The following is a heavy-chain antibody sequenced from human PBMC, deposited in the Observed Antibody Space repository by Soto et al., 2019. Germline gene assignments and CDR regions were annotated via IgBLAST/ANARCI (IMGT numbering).Heavy chain of an antibody. Sequence: ASVKVSCKASGYTFTSYYMHWVRQAPGQRLEWMGKINPSGGSKSYAQKLQGRVTMTRDTSTSTVYMELSSLRSEDTAVYYCARDRGRVIVVVPAAKGNYYYYGMDVWGQGTTVTVSS. J-gene: IGHJ6*02. CDR1: GYTFTSYY. CDR2: INPSGGSK. D-gene: IGHD2-2*01. CDR3: ARDRGRVIVVVPAAKGNYYYYGMDV. V-gene: IGHV1-46*01.